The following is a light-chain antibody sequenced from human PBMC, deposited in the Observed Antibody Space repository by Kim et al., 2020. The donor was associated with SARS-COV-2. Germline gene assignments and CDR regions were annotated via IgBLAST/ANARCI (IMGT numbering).Light chain of an antibody. J-gene: IGKJ4*01. CDR2: GAS. CDR1: QSLSSSY. CDR3: QQYGSSPPLT. Sequence: PGGSATLSCRARQSLSSSYLAWYQQKPGQAPRLLIYGASSRATGIPDRFSGSGSGTDFTLTISRLEPEDFAVYYCQQYGSSPPLTFGGGTKVDIK. V-gene: IGKV3-20*01.